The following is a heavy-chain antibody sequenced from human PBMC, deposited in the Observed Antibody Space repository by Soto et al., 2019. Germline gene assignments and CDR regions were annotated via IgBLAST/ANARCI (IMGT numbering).Heavy chain of an antibody. CDR2: ISGSGGST. J-gene: IGHJ4*02. V-gene: IGHV3-23*01. CDR1: GFTFSSYA. D-gene: IGHD3-16*02. Sequence: GGSLRLSCAASGFTFSSYAMSWVRQAPGKGLEWVSAISGSGGSTYYADSVKGRFTISRDNSKNTLYLQMNSLRAEDTAVYYCARTPYDYVWGSYRYHFDYWGQGTLVTVSS. CDR3: ARTPYDYVWGSYRYHFDY.